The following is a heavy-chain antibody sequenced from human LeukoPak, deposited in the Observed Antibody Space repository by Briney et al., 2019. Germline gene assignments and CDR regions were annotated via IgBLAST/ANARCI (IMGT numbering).Heavy chain of an antibody. D-gene: IGHD3-22*01. Sequence: GESLKISCEGSGYSFNTYWIGWVRQMPGKGLEWMGGIYPGVSDTTYRPSFQGPVTLSADTSISTAYLQWSSLKTSYTAMYYCAIRYHDYSVYTRKFDYWGQGTLVTVSS. CDR3: AIRYHDYSVYTRKFDY. CDR1: GYSFNTYW. J-gene: IGHJ4*02. CDR2: IYPGVSDT. V-gene: IGHV5-51*01.